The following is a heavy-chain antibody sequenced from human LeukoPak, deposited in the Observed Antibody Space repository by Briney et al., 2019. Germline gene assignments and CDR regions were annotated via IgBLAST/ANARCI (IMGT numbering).Heavy chain of an antibody. CDR1: GFTFSMYW. CDR2: IKQDGSER. V-gene: IGHV3-7*01. CDR3: ARDGNNYYYYMDV. Sequence: PGGSLRLSCAASGFTFSMYWMRWVRQAPGKGVEWVANIKQDGSERYYVDTGKGRFTISRDNAETSLYLQMNSLRDEDTAVYFCARDGNNYYYYMDVWGKGTTVTVSS. J-gene: IGHJ6*03.